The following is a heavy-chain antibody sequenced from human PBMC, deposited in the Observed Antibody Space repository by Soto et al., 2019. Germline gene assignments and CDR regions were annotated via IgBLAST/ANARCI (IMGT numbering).Heavy chain of an antibody. CDR3: ARDFTVGFEPAY. CDR1: GLTFRDYY. CDR2: ITSSGSTI. J-gene: IGHJ4*02. D-gene: IGHD1-26*01. V-gene: IGHV3-11*01. Sequence: GSLIVSRAASGLTFRDYYRSLIRKAPGKGLEWVSYITSSGSTIYYADSVKGRFTISRDNAKNSLYLQMNSLRADDTAVYYCARDFTVGFEPAYWGQGTLVTVSS.